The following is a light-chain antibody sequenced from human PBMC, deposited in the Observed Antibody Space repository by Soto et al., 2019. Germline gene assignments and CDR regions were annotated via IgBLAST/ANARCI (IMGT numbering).Light chain of an antibody. CDR3: QQYGSLSWT. V-gene: IGKV3-20*01. Sequence: DIVLTQSPGTLSLSPGERATLSCRASQSVSSNYLAWYQQRPGQAPRLLIYGASTRATGIPDRFSGSGSGIDFTLTISRLEPEDFAVYYCQQYGSLSWTFGQGTKVEIQ. CDR1: QSVSSNY. CDR2: GAS. J-gene: IGKJ1*01.